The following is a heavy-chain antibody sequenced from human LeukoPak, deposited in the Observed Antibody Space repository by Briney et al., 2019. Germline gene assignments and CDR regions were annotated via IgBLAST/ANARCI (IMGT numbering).Heavy chain of an antibody. CDR1: GGSISSGDYY. V-gene: IGHV4-31*03. CDR3: ARGGDYDDLTGYTLSSFDV. Sequence: PSQTLSLTCTVSGGSISSGDYYWNWVRQHPEKGLEYLGYIFNSGDTYYNPSLGGRLTLSVDTSKNQFSLKLTSVTAADTAVYFCARGGDYDDLTGYTLSSFDVWGHGTRVTVSS. D-gene: IGHD3-9*01. J-gene: IGHJ3*01. CDR2: IFNSGDT.